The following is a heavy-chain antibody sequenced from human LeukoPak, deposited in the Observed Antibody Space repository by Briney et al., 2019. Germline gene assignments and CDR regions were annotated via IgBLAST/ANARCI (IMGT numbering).Heavy chain of an antibody. V-gene: IGHV3-33*01. CDR1: GFTFSSYG. Sequence: GGSLRLSCAASGFTFSSYGMHWVRQAPGKGLEWVAVIWYDGSNKYYADSVKGRFTISRDNSKNTLYLQMNSLRAEDTAVYYCAREKLSFFDSSGYFDHWGQGTLVTVSS. CDR2: IWYDGSNK. CDR3: AREKLSFFDSSGYFDH. D-gene: IGHD3-22*01. J-gene: IGHJ4*02.